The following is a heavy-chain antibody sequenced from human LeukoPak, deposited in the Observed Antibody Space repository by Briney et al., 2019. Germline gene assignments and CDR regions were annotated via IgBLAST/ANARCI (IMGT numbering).Heavy chain of an antibody. CDR1: GGSIRSYY. J-gene: IGHJ1*01. Sequence: PSETLSLTCTVSGGSIRSYYWSWIRQSAGKGLEWIGRIYTSGSTYYNPSLKSRVTMSVDTSKKQISLKLSSVTAADTAVYYCASQQYYDSSGYYDSLYFQYWGQGTLVTVSS. CDR3: ASQQYYDSSGYYDSLYFQY. V-gene: IGHV4-4*07. D-gene: IGHD3-22*01. CDR2: IYTSGST.